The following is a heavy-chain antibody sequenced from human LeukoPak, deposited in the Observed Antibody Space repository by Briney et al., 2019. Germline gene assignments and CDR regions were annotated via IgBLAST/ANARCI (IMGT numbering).Heavy chain of an antibody. D-gene: IGHD6-13*01. CDR2: ISGSGGST. Sequence: GTLRLSCAASGFTFSSYGMSWVRPAPGKGLEWVSAISGSGGSTYYADSVKGRFTISRDNSRNTLYLQMNSLRAEDTAVYYCAKIGAAGREGFDYWGQGTLVTVSS. CDR3: AKIGAAGREGFDY. J-gene: IGHJ4*02. V-gene: IGHV3-23*01. CDR1: GFTFSSYG.